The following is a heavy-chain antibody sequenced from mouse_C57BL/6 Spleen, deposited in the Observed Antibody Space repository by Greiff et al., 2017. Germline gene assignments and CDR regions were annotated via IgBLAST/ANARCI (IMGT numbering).Heavy chain of an antibody. CDR2: IWSDGST. V-gene: IGHV2-6*03. J-gene: IGHJ4*01. Sequence: VKLVESGPGLVAPSQSLSITCTVSGFSLTSYGVHWVRQPPGKGLEWLVVIWSDGSTTYNSALKSRLSISKDNSKSQVFLKMNSLQTDDTAMYYCARGDWDRYYAMDYWGQGTSVTVSS. CDR3: ARGDWDRYYAMDY. CDR1: GFSLTSYG. D-gene: IGHD4-1*01.